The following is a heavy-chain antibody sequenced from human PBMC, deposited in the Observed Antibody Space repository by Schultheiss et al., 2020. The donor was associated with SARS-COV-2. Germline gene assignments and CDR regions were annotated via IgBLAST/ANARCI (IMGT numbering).Heavy chain of an antibody. CDR2: IRYDGSNK. Sequence: GGSLRLSCAASGFTFSDHYMDWVRQAPGKGLEWVAFIRYDGSNKYYADSVKGRFTISRDNSKNTLYLQMNSLRAEDTAVYYCARGDTGTTPTGDYWGQGTLVTVSS. V-gene: IGHV3-30*02. D-gene: IGHD1-7*01. CDR3: ARGDTGTTPTGDY. J-gene: IGHJ4*02. CDR1: GFTFSDHY.